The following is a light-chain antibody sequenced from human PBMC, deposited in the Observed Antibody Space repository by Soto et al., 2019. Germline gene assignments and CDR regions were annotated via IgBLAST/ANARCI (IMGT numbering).Light chain of an antibody. V-gene: IGKV3-20*01. Sequence: VLTQAPGTLSFTSGERATLSCRARESISGPYLAWYQQRPGQAPRLLIYSASTRAAGIPDRISGSGSGTDFALTISRVKPEDFAVYYCQHYGSPRSTVGRGTKVDIK. J-gene: IGKJ1*01. CDR1: ESISGPY. CDR3: QHYGSPRST. CDR2: SAS.